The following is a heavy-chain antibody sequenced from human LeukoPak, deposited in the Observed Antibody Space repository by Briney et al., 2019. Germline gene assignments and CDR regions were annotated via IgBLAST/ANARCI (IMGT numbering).Heavy chain of an antibody. CDR1: GGTFSSYA. D-gene: IGHD2/OR15-2a*01. J-gene: IGHJ6*03. CDR2: IIPIFGTA. CDR3: ARGGAYLGDYYYYMDV. V-gene: IGHV1-69*06. Sequence: SVKVSCKASGGTFSSYAISWVRQAPGQGLEWMGGIIPIFGTANYAQKFQGRVTITADKSTSTAYMELSSLRSEDTAVYYCARGGAYLGDYYYYMDVWGKGTTVTVSS.